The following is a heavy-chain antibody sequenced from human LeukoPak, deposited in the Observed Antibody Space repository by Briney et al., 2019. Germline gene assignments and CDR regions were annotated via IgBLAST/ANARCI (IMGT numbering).Heavy chain of an antibody. V-gene: IGHV3-33*01. J-gene: IGHJ6*02. Sequence: PGRSLRLSCAASGFTFSSYCMHWVRQAPGKGLEWVAVICYDGSNKYYADSVKGRFTISRHNPKHTLYLQMNSLRAEDTAVYYCARDHIVVVPGYTYYGMDVWGQGTTVTVSS. D-gene: IGHD2-2*01. CDR2: ICYDGSNK. CDR3: ARDHIVVVPGYTYYGMDV. CDR1: GFTFSSYC.